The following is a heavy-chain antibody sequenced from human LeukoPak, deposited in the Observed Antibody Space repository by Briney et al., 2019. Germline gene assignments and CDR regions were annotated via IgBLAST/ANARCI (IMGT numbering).Heavy chain of an antibody. CDR3: ARVYFGSGSYGTSSYFDY. CDR2: IFYSGST. J-gene: IGHJ4*02. CDR1: GGSISRYY. D-gene: IGHD3-10*01. V-gene: IGHV4-59*01. Sequence: SETLSLTCTGSGGSISRYYWSWIRQPPGKGLEWIGYIFYSGSTNYNPSLKSRVTISVDTSKNQFSLKLSSVTAADTAVYYCARVYFGSGSYGTSSYFDYWGQGTLVTVSS.